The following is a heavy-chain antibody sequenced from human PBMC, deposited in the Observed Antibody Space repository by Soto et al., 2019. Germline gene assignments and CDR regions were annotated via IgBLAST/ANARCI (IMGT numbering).Heavy chain of an antibody. Sequence: PSETLSLTCTVAGGSVSSGTYYWTWIRQPPGKGLEWIGYIYYSGSTNYNPSLKSRVNISADESKNQFSLNLRSVTTADTAVYYCARGSHFDSSGFVYWGPGALVTVSS. CDR1: GGSVSSGTYY. CDR2: IYYSGST. J-gene: IGHJ4*02. D-gene: IGHD3-22*01. CDR3: ARGSHFDSSGFVY. V-gene: IGHV4-61*01.